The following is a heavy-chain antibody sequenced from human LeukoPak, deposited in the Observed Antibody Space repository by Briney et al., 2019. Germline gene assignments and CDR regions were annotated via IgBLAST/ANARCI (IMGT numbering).Heavy chain of an antibody. V-gene: IGHV3-21*01. CDR3: ASCMGGCGDYPST. D-gene: IGHD4-17*01. Sequence: SGGSLRLSCAASGFTFSSYSMNWVSQAPGKGLEWVSSISSGSSYRYYADPVECLCTIFRDNGKNSHYLQMNRMRAEDTAVYYCASCMGGCGDYPSTWGQGTLVTVSS. CDR2: ISSGSSYR. J-gene: IGHJ4*02. CDR1: GFTFSSYS.